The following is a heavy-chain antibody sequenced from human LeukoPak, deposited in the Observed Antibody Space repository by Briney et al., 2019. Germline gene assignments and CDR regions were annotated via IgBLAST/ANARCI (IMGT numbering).Heavy chain of an antibody. Sequence: GGSLRLSCAASGFTLSSYSMIWVPQAPGKGLEWVSSISSSSSYIYYADSVKGRFTISRDNAKNSLYLQLNSLRVEDTDLYYCATNANYYDSRVENYFNCWGQGTLVTVSS. CDR1: GFTLSSYS. CDR3: ATNANYYDSRVENYFNC. CDR2: ISSSSSYI. V-gene: IGHV3-21*01. J-gene: IGHJ4*02. D-gene: IGHD3-22*01.